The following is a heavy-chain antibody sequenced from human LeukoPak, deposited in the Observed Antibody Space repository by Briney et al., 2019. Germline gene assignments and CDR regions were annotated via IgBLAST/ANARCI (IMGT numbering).Heavy chain of an antibody. CDR3: ARGGSSWYSQYYYYGMDV. D-gene: IGHD6-13*01. J-gene: IGHJ6*02. V-gene: IGHV1-8*01. CDR1: GYTFTSYD. Sequence: ASVKVSCKASGYTFTSYDINWVRQATGQGLEWMGWMNTNSGNTGYAQKFQGRVTMTRNTSISTAYMELSSLRSEDTAVYYCARGGSSWYSQYYYYGMDVWGRGTTVTVSS. CDR2: MNTNSGNT.